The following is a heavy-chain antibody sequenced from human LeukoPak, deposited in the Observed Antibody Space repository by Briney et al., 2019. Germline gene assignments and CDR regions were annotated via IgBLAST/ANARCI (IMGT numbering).Heavy chain of an antibody. CDR1: GFIYSHYG. D-gene: IGHD4-11*01. CDR2: IWSDGTNS. V-gene: IGHV3-33*08. Sequence: GGSLRLSCAASGFIYSHYGMHWVRQARGKGLEWVAFIWSDGTNSFYAGSVKGRFTISRDNSQRTLFLQMNSLRVEDTAMYYCVRDAQRGFDYSNSLRYWGHGTLVTVSS. J-gene: IGHJ4*01. CDR3: VRDAQRGFDYSNSLRY.